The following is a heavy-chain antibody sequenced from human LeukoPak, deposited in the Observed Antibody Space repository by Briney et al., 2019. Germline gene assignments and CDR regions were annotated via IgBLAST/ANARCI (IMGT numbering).Heavy chain of an antibody. CDR3: ARDVPQRYHYDGSGSPFDY. CDR1: GFTFSSYS. CDR2: ISSGSTYI. Sequence: GGSLRLSCAASGFTFSSYSMNWVRRAPGMGLEWVSSISSGSTYIYYADSVKGRFTISRDNAKNSLYLQMNSLRAEDTAVYYSARDVPQRYHYDGSGSPFDYWGQGTLVTVSS. J-gene: IGHJ4*02. V-gene: IGHV3-21*01. D-gene: IGHD3-22*01.